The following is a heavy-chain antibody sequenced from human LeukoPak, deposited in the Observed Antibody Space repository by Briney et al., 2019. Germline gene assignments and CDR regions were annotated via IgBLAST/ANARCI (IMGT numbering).Heavy chain of an antibody. Sequence: GASVKVSCKASGGTFSSYAISWVRQAPGQGLEWMGWISAYNGNTNYAQELQGRVTMTTDTSTSTAYMELRSLRSDDTAVYYCARVVPDDYYYYYMDVWGKGTTVTVSS. CDR2: ISAYNGNT. CDR3: ARVVPDDYYYYYMDV. CDR1: GGTFSSYA. J-gene: IGHJ6*03. D-gene: IGHD2-2*01. V-gene: IGHV1-18*01.